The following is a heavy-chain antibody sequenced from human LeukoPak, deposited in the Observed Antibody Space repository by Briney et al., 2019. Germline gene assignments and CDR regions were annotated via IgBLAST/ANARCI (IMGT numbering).Heavy chain of an antibody. V-gene: IGHV3-7*04. CDR1: GFSFSSFW. CDR2: IKQDGSEI. D-gene: IGHD2-15*01. J-gene: IGHJ4*02. Sequence: GGSLRLSCAASGFSFSSFWMTWVRQTPGRGLEWVANIKQDGSEIYYVDSLKGRFIISRDNAKSSLYLQMDSLRAEDTAVYYCARSLGYCSGGSCYPFDCWGQGTLVTVSS. CDR3: ARSLGYCSGGSCYPFDC.